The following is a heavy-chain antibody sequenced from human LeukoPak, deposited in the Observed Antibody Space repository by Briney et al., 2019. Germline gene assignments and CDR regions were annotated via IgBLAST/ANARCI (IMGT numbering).Heavy chain of an antibody. V-gene: IGHV3-9*01. CDR3: AKEAAVVAGTFFDY. J-gene: IGHJ4*02. D-gene: IGHD6-19*01. CDR2: ISWNSGSI. Sequence: GGSLRLSCAASGFTFDDYAMHWVRQAPGKGLEWVSGISWNSGSIGYADSVKGRLTISRDNAKNSLYLQMNSLRAEDTALYYCAKEAAVVAGTFFDYWGQGTLVTVSS. CDR1: GFTFDDYA.